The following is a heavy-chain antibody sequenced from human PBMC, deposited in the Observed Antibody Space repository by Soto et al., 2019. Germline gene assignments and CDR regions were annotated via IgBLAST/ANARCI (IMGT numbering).Heavy chain of an antibody. CDR1: VFTVSSNY. J-gene: IGHJ4*02. CDR3: ARANSARDDGLFEY. Sequence: VGSLRLSCASSVFTVSSNYMSCVRQAPGKGLEWVSVIYSGGSTYYADSVKGRFTISRDNSKNTLYLQMNSLRAEDTAVYYCARANSARDDGLFEYWGQGTLVTVSS. V-gene: IGHV3-53*01. D-gene: IGHD6-6*01. CDR2: IYSGGST.